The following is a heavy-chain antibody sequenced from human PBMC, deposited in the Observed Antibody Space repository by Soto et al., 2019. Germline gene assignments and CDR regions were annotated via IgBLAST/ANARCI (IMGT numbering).Heavy chain of an antibody. J-gene: IGHJ6*02. Sequence: QVQLVESRGGVVQPGRSLRLSCATSGFTFSRYGIHWVRQAPGKGLEWVAVTSHDGTNKYYTDSVKGRFIISRDNSKNTLYLEMNSLRAEDTAVYYCAKETVATIRPTRIYYYYGLDVWGQGTTVSVSS. CDR1: GFTFSRYG. V-gene: IGHV3-30*18. CDR3: AKETVATIRPTRIYYYYGLDV. CDR2: TSHDGTNK. D-gene: IGHD5-12*01.